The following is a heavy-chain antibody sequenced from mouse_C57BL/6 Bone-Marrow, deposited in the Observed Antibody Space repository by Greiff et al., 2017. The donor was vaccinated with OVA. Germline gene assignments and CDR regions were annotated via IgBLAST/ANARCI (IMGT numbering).Heavy chain of an antibody. Sequence: EVMLVESGGGLVKPGGSLKLSCAASGFTFSDYGMHWVRQAPEKGLEWVAYISSGSSTIYSADTVKGRFTISRDNAKNTLFLQMTSLRSEDTAMYYCARTVLYWYFDVWGTGTTVTVSS. CDR3: ARTVLYWYFDV. V-gene: IGHV5-17*01. J-gene: IGHJ1*03. CDR1: GFTFSDYG. CDR2: ISSGSSTI.